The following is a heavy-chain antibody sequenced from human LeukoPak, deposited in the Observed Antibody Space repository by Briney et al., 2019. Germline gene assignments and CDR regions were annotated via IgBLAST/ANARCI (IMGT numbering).Heavy chain of an antibody. J-gene: IGHJ3*02. CDR2: INPSSGGT. CDR3: ARDGDAGAFDI. Sequence: GASVKVSCKASRYTFTGYYMPWVRQAPGPGLEWMGGINPSSGGTDYALTFQGRVTMTRETSISTAYMELSRLRSDGTTVYDCARDGDAGAFDIWGQGTMVTVSS. V-gene: IGHV1-2*02. D-gene: IGHD1-14*01. CDR1: RYTFTGYY.